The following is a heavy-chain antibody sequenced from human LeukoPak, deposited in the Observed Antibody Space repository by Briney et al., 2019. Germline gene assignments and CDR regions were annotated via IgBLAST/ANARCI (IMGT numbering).Heavy chain of an antibody. D-gene: IGHD3-10*01. V-gene: IGHV4-34*01. CDR2: INHSGST. CDR1: GGSFSGYY. Sequence: SETLSLTCAVYGGSFSGYYWSWIRQPPGKGLEWIGEINHSGSTNYNPSLKSRVTISVDTSKNQFSLKLSSVTAADTAVYYCARGQDGSGSNYYGMDAWGQGTTVTVSS. J-gene: IGHJ6*02. CDR3: ARGQDGSGSNYYGMDA.